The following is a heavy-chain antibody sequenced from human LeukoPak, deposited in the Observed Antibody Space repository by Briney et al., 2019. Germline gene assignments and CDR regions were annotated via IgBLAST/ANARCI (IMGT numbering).Heavy chain of an antibody. CDR2: INQDGSER. V-gene: IGHV3-7*03. J-gene: IGHJ4*02. D-gene: IGHD2-15*01. CDR1: GFTFRSYW. CDR3: ARDGGPLDS. Sequence: GGSLRLSCAASGFTFRSYWMSWVRQAPGKGLEWVANINQDGSERYYVDSVKGRFTISRDNAKKSVYVQMNSLRAEDTAVYYCARDGGPLDSWGQGTLVTVSA.